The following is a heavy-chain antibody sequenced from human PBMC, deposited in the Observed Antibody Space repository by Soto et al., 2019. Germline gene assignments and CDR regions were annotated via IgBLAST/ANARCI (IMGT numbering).Heavy chain of an antibody. CDR1: GYTFNMYY. CDR2: INPNGDTT. V-gene: IGHV1-46*02. D-gene: IGHD6-13*01. Sequence: VQLVQSGAEVRNPGASEKLSCKASGYTFNMYYMHWVRQAPGQGLEWMGVINPNGDTTTYAQRFQGRLTMTRDTSTSTVYMDLTSLRSEDTAVYYCAREGAAAARMFDNWGQGTLVTVSS. CDR3: AREGAAAARMFDN. J-gene: IGHJ4*02.